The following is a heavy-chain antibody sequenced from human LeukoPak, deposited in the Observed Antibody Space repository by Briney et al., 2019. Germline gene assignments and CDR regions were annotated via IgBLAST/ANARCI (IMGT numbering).Heavy chain of an antibody. Sequence: GGPLRLSCAASGFTSSDYYMSWIRQAPGKGQEWVSYISSSGSTIYYADSVKGRFTISRDNAKNSLYLQMNSLRAEDTAVYYCARDPPMVRRVILTIYYGMDVWGQGTTVTVSS. CDR2: ISSSGSTI. CDR1: GFTSSDYY. D-gene: IGHD3-10*01. V-gene: IGHV3-11*01. CDR3: ARDPPMVRRVILTIYYGMDV. J-gene: IGHJ6*02.